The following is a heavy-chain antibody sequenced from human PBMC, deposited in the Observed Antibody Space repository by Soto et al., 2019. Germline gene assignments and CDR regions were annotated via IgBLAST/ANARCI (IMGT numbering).Heavy chain of an antibody. D-gene: IGHD6-6*01. CDR3: ASYSSTLYYYYYYGMDV. CDR1: GYTFTGYY. Sequence: QVQLVQSGAEVKKPGASVKVSCKASGYTFTGYYMHWVRQAPVQGLEWMGWINPNSGGTNYAQKFQGRVTMTRDTSISTAYMELSRLRSDDTAVYYCASYSSTLYYYYYYGMDVWGQGTTVTVSS. J-gene: IGHJ6*02. CDR2: INPNSGGT. V-gene: IGHV1-2*02.